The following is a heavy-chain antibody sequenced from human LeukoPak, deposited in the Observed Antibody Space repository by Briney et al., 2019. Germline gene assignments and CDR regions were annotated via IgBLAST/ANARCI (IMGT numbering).Heavy chain of an antibody. CDR1: GFTFSSYA. Sequence: GGSLRLSCAASGFTFSSYAMHWVRQAPGKGLEWVAVISYDGSNKYYADSVKGRFTISRDNSKNTLYLQMNSLRAEDTAVYYCTRAPSGGTVIDYWGQGTLVTVSS. J-gene: IGHJ4*02. D-gene: IGHD4-17*01. CDR3: TRAPSGGTVIDY. V-gene: IGHV3-30-3*01. CDR2: ISYDGSNK.